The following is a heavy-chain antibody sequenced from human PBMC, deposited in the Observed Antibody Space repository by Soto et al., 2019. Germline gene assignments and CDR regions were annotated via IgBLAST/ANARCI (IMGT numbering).Heavy chain of an antibody. V-gene: IGHV1-18*01. D-gene: IGHD2-2*01. CDR1: GYAFSNYG. J-gene: IGHJ4*02. Sequence: ASVKVSCKASGYAFSNYGISWVRQAPGQGLEWLGWISTKTRTAHYAQHLQGRVTVTTDTSTTTAYMELRSLRCDDTAVYYCARGYCSSTGCYLPDYWGQGTLVTVSS. CDR3: ARGYCSSTGCYLPDY. CDR2: ISTKTRTA.